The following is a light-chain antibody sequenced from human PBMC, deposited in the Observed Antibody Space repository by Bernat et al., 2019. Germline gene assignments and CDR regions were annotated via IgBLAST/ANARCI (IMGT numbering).Light chain of an antibody. CDR2: KAS. V-gene: IGKV1-5*03. CDR3: QQYNSYSFLT. J-gene: IGKJ5*01. CDR1: QSISSW. Sequence: DIQMTQSPSTLSASVGDRVTITCRASQSISSWLAWYQQKPGKAPKLLIYKASSLESGVPSRFSGSGSGTEFTLTISSLQPDDFATYYCQQYNSYSFLTFGQGTRLEIK.